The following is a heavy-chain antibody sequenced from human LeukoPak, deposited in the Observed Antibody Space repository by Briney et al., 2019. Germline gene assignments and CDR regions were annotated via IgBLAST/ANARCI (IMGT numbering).Heavy chain of an antibody. CDR2: IQYDGGNK. Sequence: GGSLRLSCAASGFTFSTYGMHWVRQAPGRGLEWVAFIQYDGGNKYYADSVKGRFTISRDNSKNTLYLQMNSLRAEDTAVYYCAKTHAVIVGATTDYWGQGTLVTVSS. D-gene: IGHD1-26*01. CDR3: AKTHAVIVGATTDY. J-gene: IGHJ4*02. CDR1: GFTFSTYG. V-gene: IGHV3-30*02.